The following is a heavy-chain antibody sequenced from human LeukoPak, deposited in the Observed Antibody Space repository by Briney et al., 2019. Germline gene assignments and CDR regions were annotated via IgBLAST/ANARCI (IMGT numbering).Heavy chain of an antibody. CDR1: VYTHPRYF. CDR3: ARDDATVQNEYSSRRYFDY. CDR2: INPSGGST. D-gene: IGHD6-6*01. Sequence: ASVTDSLKGSVYTHPRYFMHSLRPPPAQQLAWVGIINPSGGSTSYAQKFQGRVTMTRDTSTSTVYMELSSLRSEDTAVYYCARDDATVQNEYSSRRYFDYWGQGTLVTVSS. V-gene: IGHV1-46*01. J-gene: IGHJ4*02.